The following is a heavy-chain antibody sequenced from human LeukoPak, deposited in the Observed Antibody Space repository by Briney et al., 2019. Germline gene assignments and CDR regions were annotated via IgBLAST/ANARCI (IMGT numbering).Heavy chain of an antibody. CDR2: IYYSGST. CDR3: ARGITRRRTFDI. CDR1: GGSISSGGYY. Sequence: SETLSLTCTVSGGSISSGGYYWSWIRQHPGKGLEWIGYIYYSGSTYYNPSLKSRITISVDTSKNQFSLKLSSVTAADTALYYCARGITRRRTFDIWGQGTMVTVSS. D-gene: IGHD3-10*01. J-gene: IGHJ3*02. V-gene: IGHV4-30-4*08.